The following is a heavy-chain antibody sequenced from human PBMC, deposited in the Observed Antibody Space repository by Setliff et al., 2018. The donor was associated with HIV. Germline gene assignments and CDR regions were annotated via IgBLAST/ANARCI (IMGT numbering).Heavy chain of an antibody. CDR2: TNNDGSIT. D-gene: IGHD6-19*01. CDR1: GFTLSDHW. Sequence: GGSLRLSCAASGFTLSDHWMHWVRQVPGKGLVWVSRTNNDGSITHYADSVKGRFTVSRDNAKSSLFLQMNSLRAEDTAVYYCARDLSGWNYFDLWGQGTLVTVSS. V-gene: IGHV3-74*01. J-gene: IGHJ4*02. CDR3: ARDLSGWNYFDL.